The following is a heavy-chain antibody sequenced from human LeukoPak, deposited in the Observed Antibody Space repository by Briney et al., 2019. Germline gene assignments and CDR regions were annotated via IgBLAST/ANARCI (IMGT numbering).Heavy chain of an antibody. V-gene: IGHV3-15*01. CDR3: ASLGYSSRPEYYFDY. CDR2: IKTKTDGGTT. Sequence: PGGSLRLSCAASGFTFINAWMSWVRQAPGKGLEWVGRIKTKTDGGTTDYAAPVKGRFTISRDDSKNTLYLQLNSLKTEDTAVYYCASLGYSSRPEYYFDYWGQGTLVTVSS. CDR1: GFTFINAW. J-gene: IGHJ4*02. D-gene: IGHD6-19*01.